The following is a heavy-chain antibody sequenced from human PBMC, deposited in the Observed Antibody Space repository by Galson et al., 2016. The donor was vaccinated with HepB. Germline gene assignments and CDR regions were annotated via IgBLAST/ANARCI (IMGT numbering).Heavy chain of an antibody. CDR2: INAGNGNT. CDR3: ARPHFTYGFTSLDY. D-gene: IGHD4-17*01. Sequence: SVKVSCKASGYTFSSHAMHWVRRAPGQGLEWMGWINAGNGNTRYSQKFQGRVTISRDQSASIVYLELSCLTSGDTAVYYCARPHFTYGFTSLDYWGQGTLVTVSS. CDR1: GYTFSSHA. J-gene: IGHJ4*02. V-gene: IGHV1-3*01.